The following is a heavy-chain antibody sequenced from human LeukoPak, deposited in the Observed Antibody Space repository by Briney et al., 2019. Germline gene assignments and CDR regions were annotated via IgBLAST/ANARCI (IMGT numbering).Heavy chain of an antibody. CDR1: GYTFTIYY. CDR2: INPSGGST. Sequence: ASVTVSCTASGYTFTIYYMHWVRQAPGQGLEWMGIINPSGGSTSYAQKFQGRVTMTRDTSTSTVYMELSSLRSEDTAVYYCARDAGYSYGRYGMDVWGQGTTVTVSS. CDR3: ARDAGYSYGRYGMDV. J-gene: IGHJ6*02. D-gene: IGHD5-18*01. V-gene: IGHV1-46*01.